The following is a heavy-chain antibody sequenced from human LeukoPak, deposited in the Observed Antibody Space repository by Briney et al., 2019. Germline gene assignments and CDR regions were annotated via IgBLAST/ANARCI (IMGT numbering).Heavy chain of an antibody. CDR2: VYHSGST. CDR3: ARAPGVYYDRLTGYGSGWFDP. D-gene: IGHD3-9*01. CDR1: GYSISSGYY. Sequence: PSETLSLICTVSGYSISSGYYWGWVRQPPGKGLEWIGTVYHSGSTYYNPSLRSRVTISVETSKNQFSLKVRSMTAADTAVYYCARAPGVYYDRLTGYGSGWFDPWGQGTLVTVSS. V-gene: IGHV4-38-2*02. J-gene: IGHJ5*02.